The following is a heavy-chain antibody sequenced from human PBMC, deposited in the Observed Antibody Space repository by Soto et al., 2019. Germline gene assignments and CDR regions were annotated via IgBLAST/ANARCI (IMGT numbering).Heavy chain of an antibody. CDR1: GFTFSSYG. Sequence: GGSLRLSCAASGFTFSSYGMHWVRQAPGKGLEWVAVISYDGSNKYYADSVKGRFTISRDNSKNTLYLQMNSLRAEDTAVYYCAREQFSKLRPFDYWGQGTLVTVSS. V-gene: IGHV3-30*03. CDR2: ISYDGSNK. D-gene: IGHD4-17*01. CDR3: AREQFSKLRPFDY. J-gene: IGHJ4*02.